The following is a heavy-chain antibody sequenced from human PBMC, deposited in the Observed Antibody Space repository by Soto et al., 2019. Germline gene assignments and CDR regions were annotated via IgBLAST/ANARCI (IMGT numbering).Heavy chain of an antibody. D-gene: IGHD3-3*01. CDR1: GGSISSSSYY. CDR2: IYYSGST. V-gene: IGHV4-39*01. Sequence: SETLSLTCTVSGGSISSSSYYWGWIRQPPGKGLEWIGSIYYSGSTYHNPSLKSRVTISVDTSKNQFSLKLSSVTAADTAVYYCASGTIFGVVSQYYFDYWGQGTLVTVSS. CDR3: ASGTIFGVVSQYYFDY. J-gene: IGHJ4*02.